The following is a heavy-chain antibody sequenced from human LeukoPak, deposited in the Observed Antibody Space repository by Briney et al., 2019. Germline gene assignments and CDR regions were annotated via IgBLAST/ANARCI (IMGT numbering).Heavy chain of an antibody. Sequence: GGSLRLSCAASGFTFSTYRMNWVRQAPGKGLEWVSSIIGSSNSIYYADSVKGRFTISRDNAKNSLFLQMNSLRAEDTAVYYCARAGTLGDYFDYWGQGTLVTVSS. D-gene: IGHD1-14*01. V-gene: IGHV3-21*01. CDR1: GFTFSTYR. CDR2: IIGSSNSI. CDR3: ARAGTLGDYFDY. J-gene: IGHJ4*02.